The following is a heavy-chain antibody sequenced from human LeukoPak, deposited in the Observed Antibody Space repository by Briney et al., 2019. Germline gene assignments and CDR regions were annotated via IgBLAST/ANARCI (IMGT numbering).Heavy chain of an antibody. CDR2: ISDSGANT. CDR1: GFSFSTYA. V-gene: IGHV3-23*01. D-gene: IGHD3-16*01. J-gene: IGHJ4*02. Sequence: GGSLRLSCAASGFSFSTYAMSWVRQAPGKGLEWVSGISDSGANTYYADSVRGRFTISRDNSKNTLYLQMKNLRAEDTAVYYCAKGGSSFYYSFEFWGQGTLVTVSS. CDR3: AKGGSSFYYSFEF.